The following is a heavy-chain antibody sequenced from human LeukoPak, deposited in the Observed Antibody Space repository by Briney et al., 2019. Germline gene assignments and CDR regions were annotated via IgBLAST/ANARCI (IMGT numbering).Heavy chain of an antibody. CDR1: GFTFSSYA. Sequence: GGSLRLSCAASGFTFSSYAMSWVRQAPGKGLEWVSGISGSGGTPYYADSVKGRFTISRDSSKNTLYLQMNDLSAEDTALYYCAKDRSGYDYYGQYYFDYWGQGAPVTVSS. J-gene: IGHJ4*02. D-gene: IGHD5-12*01. CDR2: ISGSGGTP. V-gene: IGHV3-23*01. CDR3: AKDRSGYDYYGQYYFDY.